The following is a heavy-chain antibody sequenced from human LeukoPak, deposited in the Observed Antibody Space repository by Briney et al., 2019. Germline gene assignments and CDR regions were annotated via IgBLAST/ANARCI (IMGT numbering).Heavy chain of an antibody. CDR1: GFTFSTYT. Sequence: GGSLRLSCAASGFTFSTYTMYWVRQPPGKGLEWVSIIGGSGGDIHYADSVKGRFTISRDNSKNTLYLQMNSLRVEDTAIYYCAIDPDWGIHYWGQGVLVTVSS. J-gene: IGHJ4*02. V-gene: IGHV3-23*01. CDR3: AIDPDWGIHY. CDR2: IGGSGGDI. D-gene: IGHD3-16*01.